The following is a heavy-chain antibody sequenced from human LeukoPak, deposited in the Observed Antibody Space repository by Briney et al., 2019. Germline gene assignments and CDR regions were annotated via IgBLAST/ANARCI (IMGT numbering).Heavy chain of an antibody. D-gene: IGHD3-22*01. CDR3: ARWYYDGSGYYYDF. Sequence: PSETLSLTCTVSGGSISSYYWSWIRQPAGKGLEWIGRIYISGSTNYNPSLKSRVTMSVDTSKNQFSLKLSSVTAADTAVYYCARWYYDGSGYYYDFWGQGTLVTVSS. V-gene: IGHV4-4*07. CDR1: GGSISSYY. J-gene: IGHJ4*02. CDR2: IYISGST.